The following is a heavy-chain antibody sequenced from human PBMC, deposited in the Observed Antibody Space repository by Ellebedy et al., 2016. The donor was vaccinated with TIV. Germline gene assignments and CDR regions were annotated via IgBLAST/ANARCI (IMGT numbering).Heavy chain of an antibody. V-gene: IGHV3-7*01. CDR1: GFTFSSYW. D-gene: IGHD3-9*01. Sequence: GESLKISCAASGFTFSSYWMSWVRQAPGKGLEWVANIKQDGSEKYYVDAVKGRFTISRGNAKNSLYLQMNSLRAEDTAVYYCARGLRDFDWLLSGVEGRYGRDVWGQGTTVTVSS. CDR3: ARGLRDFDWLLSGVEGRYGRDV. CDR2: IKQDGSEK. J-gene: IGHJ6*02.